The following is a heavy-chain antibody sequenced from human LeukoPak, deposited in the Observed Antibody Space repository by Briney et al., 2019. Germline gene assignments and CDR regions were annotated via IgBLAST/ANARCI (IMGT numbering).Heavy chain of an antibody. CDR1: GFMFSSYS. J-gene: IGHJ4*02. D-gene: IGHD4-17*01. CDR3: ARVRYGDYVGGFDY. CDR2: ISSGSSSI. V-gene: IGHV3-48*01. Sequence: GGSLRLSCAASGFMFSSYSMNWVRQAPGKGLEWVSDISSGSSSIYYADPVKGRFTISRDNAKNSLYLQMSSLRAEDTTVYYCARVRYGDYVGGFDYWGQGTLVTVSS.